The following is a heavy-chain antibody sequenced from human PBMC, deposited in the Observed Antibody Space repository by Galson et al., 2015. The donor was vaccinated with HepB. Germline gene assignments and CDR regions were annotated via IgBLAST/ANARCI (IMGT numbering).Heavy chain of an antibody. J-gene: IGHJ4*02. CDR3: AKDPDYDFYGGLGSTFDY. CDR1: GFAFDAHA. D-gene: IGHD3-3*01. Sequence: SLRLSCAASGFAFDAHAMSWVRQAPGKGLDWVSTVSGSGGNTYYTDSVRGRFTISRDNFKNTLYLQMSSLRAEDTAIYYCAKDPDYDFYGGLGSTFDYWGQGALVTVSS. V-gene: IGHV3-23*01. CDR2: VSGSGGNT.